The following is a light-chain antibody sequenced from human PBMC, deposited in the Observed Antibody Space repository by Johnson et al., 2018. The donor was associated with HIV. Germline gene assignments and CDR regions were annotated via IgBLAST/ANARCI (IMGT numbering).Light chain of an antibody. V-gene: IGLV1-51*01. CDR1: SSNIGNNY. CDR3: GTGDSSLSAMG. Sequence: SVLTQPPSVSAAPVQKVTISCSGSSSNIGNNYVSWYQQLPGTAPKLLIYDNNKRPSGIPDRFSGSKSGTSATLGITGLQTGDEADYYCGTGDSSLSAMGLGTGTKVTGL. CDR2: DNN. J-gene: IGLJ1*01.